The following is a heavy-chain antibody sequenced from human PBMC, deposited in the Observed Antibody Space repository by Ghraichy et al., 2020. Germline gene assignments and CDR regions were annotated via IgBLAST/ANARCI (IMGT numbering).Heavy chain of an antibody. J-gene: IGHJ6*02. CDR3: ARVSFDPIYYYYGMDV. CDR2: ISSSSTI. Sequence: GGSLRLSCAASGFTFSSYSMNWVRQAPGKGLEWVSYISSSSTIYYADSVKGRFTISRDNAKNSLYLQMNSLRDEDTAVYYCARVSFDPIYYYYGMDVWGQGTTVTVSS. V-gene: IGHV3-48*02. CDR1: GFTFSSYS. D-gene: IGHD3-16*01.